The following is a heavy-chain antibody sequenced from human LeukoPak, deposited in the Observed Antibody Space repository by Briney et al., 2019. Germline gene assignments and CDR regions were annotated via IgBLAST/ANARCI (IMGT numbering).Heavy chain of an antibody. CDR1: GFTFSSYA. D-gene: IGHD4-17*01. CDR3: ARDASPGRTVTTSQYFYYYYYMDV. V-gene: IGHV3-64*01. Sequence: GGSLRLSCAASGFTFSSYAMYWVRQAPGKGLEYVSAISSNGRGTYYGSSVKGRFTIPRDNSENTLYLQMGSLRAEDMAVYYCARDASPGRTVTTSQYFYYYYYMDVWGKGTTVTVSS. CDR2: ISSNGRGT. J-gene: IGHJ6*03.